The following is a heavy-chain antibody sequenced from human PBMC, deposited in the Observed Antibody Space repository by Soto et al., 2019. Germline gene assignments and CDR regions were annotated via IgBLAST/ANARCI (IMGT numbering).Heavy chain of an antibody. D-gene: IGHD6-6*01. CDR3: ADSSSGYY. Sequence: SETLSLTCAVYGGSFSGYYWSWIRQPSGKGLEWIGEINHSGSTNYNPSLKSRVTISVDTSKNQFSLKLSSVTAADTAVYYCADSSSGYYWGQGTLVTVSS. J-gene: IGHJ4*02. CDR2: INHSGST. V-gene: IGHV4-34*01. CDR1: GGSFSGYY.